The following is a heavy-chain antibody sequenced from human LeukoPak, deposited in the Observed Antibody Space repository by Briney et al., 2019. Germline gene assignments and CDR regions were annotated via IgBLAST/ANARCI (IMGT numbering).Heavy chain of an antibody. CDR3: AREYRYSGYVDY. Sequence: SVKVSCKAPGGTFSSYAISWVRQAPGQGLEWMGRIIPIFGTANYAQKFQGRVTITTDESTSTAYMELSSLRSEDTAVYYCAREYRYSGYVDYWGQGTLVTVSS. D-gene: IGHD5-12*01. CDR2: IIPIFGTA. J-gene: IGHJ4*02. V-gene: IGHV1-69*05. CDR1: GGTFSSYA.